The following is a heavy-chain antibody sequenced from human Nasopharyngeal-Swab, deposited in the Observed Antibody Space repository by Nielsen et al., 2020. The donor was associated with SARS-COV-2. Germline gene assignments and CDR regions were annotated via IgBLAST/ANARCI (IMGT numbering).Heavy chain of an antibody. CDR2: IYPGDSDT. V-gene: IGHV5-51*01. Sequence: GESLKISCKGSGYSFTSYWIGWVRQMPGKGLEWMGIIYPGDSDTRYSPSFQGQVTISADKSISTAYLQWSSLKASDTAMYYCARGDCSSTSCQPPEDYWGQGTLVIVSS. CDR3: ARGDCSSTSCQPPEDY. D-gene: IGHD2-2*01. CDR1: GYSFTSYW. J-gene: IGHJ4*02.